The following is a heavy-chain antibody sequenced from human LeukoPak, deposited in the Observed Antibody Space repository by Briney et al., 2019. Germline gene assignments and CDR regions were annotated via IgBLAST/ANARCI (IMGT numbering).Heavy chain of an antibody. J-gene: IGHJ6*02. CDR1: GLTFSKAW. V-gene: IGHV3-15*01. D-gene: IGHD3-10*01. CDR3: TTTGNYGSGSYYRSDYYGMDV. Sequence: GGSLRLSCAASGLTFSKAWMSWVRQAPGKGLAWVGRIKSKTDGGTVDYTAPVKGRFTISRDDSQNTLYLRMNSLKTEDTAVYYCTTTGNYGSGSYYRSDYYGMDVWGQGTTVTVSS. CDR2: IKSKTDGGTV.